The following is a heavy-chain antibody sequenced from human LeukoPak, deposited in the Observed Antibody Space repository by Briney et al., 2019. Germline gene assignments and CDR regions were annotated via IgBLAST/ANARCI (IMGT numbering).Heavy chain of an antibody. V-gene: IGHV3-21*01. CDR2: ISSSSDYI. J-gene: IGHJ4*02. CDR1: GFTFSSYS. CDR3: ARDLSQDGSGSYYPYFDY. Sequence: PGGSLRLSCAASGFTFSSYSMNWVRQAPGKGLGWVSFISSSSDYIYYADSVKGRFTISRDNAKNSLYLQMNSLRAEDTAVYYCARDLSQDGSGSYYPYFDYWGQGTLVTVSS. D-gene: IGHD3-10*01.